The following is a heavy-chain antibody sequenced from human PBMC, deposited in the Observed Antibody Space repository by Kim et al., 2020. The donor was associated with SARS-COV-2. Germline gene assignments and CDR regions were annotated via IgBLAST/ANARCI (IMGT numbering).Heavy chain of an antibody. CDR1: GGTFSSYA. J-gene: IGHJ4*02. V-gene: IGHV1-69*13. D-gene: IGHD3-22*01. Sequence: SVKVSCKASGGTFSSYAISWVRQAPGQGLEWMGGIIPIFGTANYAQKFQGRVTITADESTSTAYMELSSLRSEDTAVYYCAEATYYYDSSGYYDHFDYWGQGTLVTVSS. CDR3: AEATYYYDSSGYYDHFDY. CDR2: IIPIFGTA.